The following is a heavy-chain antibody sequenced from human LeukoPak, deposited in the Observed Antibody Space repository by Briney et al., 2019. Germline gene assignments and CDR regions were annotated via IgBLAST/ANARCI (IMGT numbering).Heavy chain of an antibody. CDR3: ASGPGNSPYYYYGMDV. CDR2: ISSSSSYT. CDR1: GFTFSDYY. V-gene: IGHV3-11*06. J-gene: IGHJ6*02. D-gene: IGHD4-23*01. Sequence: GGSLRLSCAASGFTFSDYYMSWIPQAPGKGLEWVSYISSSSSYTNYADSVKGRFTISRDNAKSSLYLQMNSLRAEDTAVYYCASGPGNSPYYYYGMDVWGQGTTVTVSS.